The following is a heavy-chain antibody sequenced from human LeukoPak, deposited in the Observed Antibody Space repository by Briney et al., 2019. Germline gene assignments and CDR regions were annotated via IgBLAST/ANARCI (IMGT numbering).Heavy chain of an antibody. CDR2: INPNSGGT. V-gene: IGHV1-2*02. Sequence: GASVKVSCKASGYTFTGYYMHWVRQAPGQGLEWMGWINPNSGGTNYAQKFQGRVTMTRDTSISTAYMELSRLRSDDTAVYYCARAPDFWPHYYYYMDVWGKGTTVTVSS. J-gene: IGHJ6*03. CDR3: ARAPDFWPHYYYYMDV. CDR1: GYTFTGYY. D-gene: IGHD3-3*01.